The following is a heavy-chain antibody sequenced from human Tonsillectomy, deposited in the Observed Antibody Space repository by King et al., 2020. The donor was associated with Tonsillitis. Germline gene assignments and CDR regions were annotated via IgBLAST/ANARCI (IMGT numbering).Heavy chain of an antibody. J-gene: IGHJ4*02. CDR2: IKCYGSDT. CDR3: TRDQGFG. D-gene: IGHD3-16*01. Sequence: VQLVESGGGLVQPGGSLRLSCAASGFTFSNYWMHWVRQAPVKGLVLVSRIKCYGSDTTYADYVKGRFTISRDNAKNTLYLQMNSLRSEDTGIYYCTRDQGFGWGQGTLVTVSS. V-gene: IGHV3-74*01. CDR1: GFTFSNYW.